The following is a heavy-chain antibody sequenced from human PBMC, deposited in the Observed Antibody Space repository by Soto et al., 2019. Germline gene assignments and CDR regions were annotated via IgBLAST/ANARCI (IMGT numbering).Heavy chain of an antibody. V-gene: IGHV4-39*02. CDR1: GGYVSSSGSHY. CDR3: ARAPDS. J-gene: IGHJ4*02. CDR2: MYHSGST. Sequence: PSETLSLTCTVSGGYVSSSGSHYWGWIRQPPGQGLEWIGSMYHSGSTYYSPSLQSRGTISVDTSNNQFSLKLNSVTAADTAVYYCARAPDSWGQGILVTVS.